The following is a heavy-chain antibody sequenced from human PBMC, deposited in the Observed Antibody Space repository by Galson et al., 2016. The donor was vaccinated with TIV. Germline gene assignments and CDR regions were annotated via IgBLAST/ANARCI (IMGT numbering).Heavy chain of an antibody. CDR1: GHTFTSYD. CDR2: MNPNSGNT. Sequence: SVKVSCKDSGHTFTSYDMNWVRQAPGQGLEWMGWMNPNSGNTGYTQKFQGRVTMTRDTSVSTAYMELTNLRSEDTAVYFCAQLVRKCGMTRCYGDHVDYWGQGTLVTVSS. J-gene: IGHJ4*02. D-gene: IGHD2-2*01. CDR3: AQLVRKCGMTRCYGDHVDY. V-gene: IGHV1-8*01.